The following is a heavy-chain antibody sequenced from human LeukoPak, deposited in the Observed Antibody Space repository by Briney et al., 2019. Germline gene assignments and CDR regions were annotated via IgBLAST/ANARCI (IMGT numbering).Heavy chain of an antibody. Sequence: GGSLRLSCAVSGLTASTNYMTWVRQAPGKGLECVSVIYGGGSTYYADSVKGRFTISRDNSKNTLYLQMSSLRAEDTAVYYCAGGGSCYGGTYWGQGTLVTVSS. CDR3: AGGGSCYGGTY. D-gene: IGHD2-15*01. CDR2: IYGGGST. CDR1: GLTASTNY. J-gene: IGHJ4*02. V-gene: IGHV3-66*02.